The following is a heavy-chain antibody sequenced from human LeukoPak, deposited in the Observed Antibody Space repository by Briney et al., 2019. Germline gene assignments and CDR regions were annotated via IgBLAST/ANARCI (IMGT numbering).Heavy chain of an antibody. CDR3: ARETSGSYFVGY. V-gene: IGHV1-2*02. CDR2: INPNSGGT. J-gene: IGHJ4*02. D-gene: IGHD3-10*01. Sequence: ASVKVSCKASGYTFTGYYMHWVRQAPGQGLEWMGWINPNSGGTNHAQKFQGRVTVTRDTSISTAYMELSRLRSDDTAVYYCARETSGSYFVGYWGQGTLVTVSS. CDR1: GYTFTGYY.